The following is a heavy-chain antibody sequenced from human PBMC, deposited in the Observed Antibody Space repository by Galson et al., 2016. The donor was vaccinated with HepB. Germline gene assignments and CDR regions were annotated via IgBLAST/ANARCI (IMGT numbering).Heavy chain of an antibody. V-gene: IGHV1-3*01. CDR1: GYSSTNYA. D-gene: IGHD1-20*01. CDR2: INAANGNT. CDR3: AGHKWNHFGEDY. J-gene: IGHJ4*02. Sequence: SVKVSCKASGYSSTNYAMHWVRQAPGQRLEWMGWINAANGNTQYSQKFQGRVTITRDTSAITTFMELTNLRSEDTAVYYCAGHKWNHFGEDYWGQGTLVTVS.